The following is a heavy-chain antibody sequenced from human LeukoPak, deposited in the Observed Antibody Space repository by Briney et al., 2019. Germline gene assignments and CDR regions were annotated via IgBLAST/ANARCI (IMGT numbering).Heavy chain of an antibody. Sequence: SVKVSCKASGGTFSSYAISWVRQAPGQGPEWMGGIIPIFGTANYAQKFQGRVTITADKSTSTAYMELSSLRSEDTAVYYCARVPSYGSGSYRYYYYYYMDVWGKGTTVTISS. CDR3: ARVPSYGSGSYRYYYYYYMDV. V-gene: IGHV1-69*06. CDR1: GGTFSSYA. J-gene: IGHJ6*03. CDR2: IIPIFGTA. D-gene: IGHD3-10*01.